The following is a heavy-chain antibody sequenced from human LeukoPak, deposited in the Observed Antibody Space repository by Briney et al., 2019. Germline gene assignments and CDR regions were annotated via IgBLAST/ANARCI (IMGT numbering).Heavy chain of an antibody. Sequence: PGGSLRLSCAASGFTVSSNYMSWVRQAPGKGLEWVSVIYSGGSTYYADSVKGRFTISRDNSKNTLYLQMNSLRAEDTAVYYCAKDLDRAAAGDFDYWGQGTLVTVSS. CDR3: AKDLDRAAAGDFDY. J-gene: IGHJ4*02. CDR2: IYSGGST. V-gene: IGHV3-53*01. D-gene: IGHD6-13*01. CDR1: GFTVSSNY.